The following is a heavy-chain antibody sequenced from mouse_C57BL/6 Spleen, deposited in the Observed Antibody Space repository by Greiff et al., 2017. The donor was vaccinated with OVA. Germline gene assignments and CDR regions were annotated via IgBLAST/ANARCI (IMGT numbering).Heavy chain of an antibody. J-gene: IGHJ3*01. CDR3: ARRDDYDVAY. CDR1: GFTFSDYG. CDR2: ISSGSSTI. D-gene: IGHD2-4*01. Sequence: EVKLEESGGGLVKPGGSLKLSCAASGFTFSDYGMHWVRQAPEKGLEWVAYISSGSSTIYYADTVKGRFTISRDNAKNTLFLQMTSLRSEDTAMYYCARRDDYDVAYWGQGTLVTVSA. V-gene: IGHV5-17*01.